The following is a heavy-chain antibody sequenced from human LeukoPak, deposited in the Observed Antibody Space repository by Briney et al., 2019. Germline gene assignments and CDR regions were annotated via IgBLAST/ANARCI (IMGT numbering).Heavy chain of an antibody. D-gene: IGHD6-6*01. CDR1: GYTFTSYA. Sequence: ASVKVSCKASGYTFTSYAMHWVRQAPGQRLEWMGWINAGNGNTKYSQKFQGRVTITRNTSISTAYMELSSLRSEDTAVYYCARGGGLIAARWLWAFDIWGQGTMVTVSS. CDR3: ARGGGLIAARWLWAFDI. J-gene: IGHJ3*02. V-gene: IGHV1-3*01. CDR2: INAGNGNT.